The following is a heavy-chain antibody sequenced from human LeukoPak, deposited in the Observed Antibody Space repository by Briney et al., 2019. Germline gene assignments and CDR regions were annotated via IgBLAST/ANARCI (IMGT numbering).Heavy chain of an antibody. CDR3: ARMIDYNYGYAFDY. D-gene: IGHD5-18*01. V-gene: IGHV3-48*02. CDR2: MSTSGSI. Sequence: PGGSLRLSCAASGFTLSIYTMNWVRQAPGKGLEWVSYMSTSGSISYADSVKGRFTISRDNAKNSLYLQMNSLRDEYTAVYYCARMIDYNYGYAFDYWGQGTLVTVSS. J-gene: IGHJ4*02. CDR1: GFTLSIYT.